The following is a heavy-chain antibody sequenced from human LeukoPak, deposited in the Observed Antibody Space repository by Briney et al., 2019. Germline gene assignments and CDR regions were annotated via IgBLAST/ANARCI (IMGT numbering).Heavy chain of an antibody. Sequence: GGSLRLSCAASGFTFISYAMSWVRQAPGKGLAWVSGISGSGRSTHSADSVKGRFTISRDNSKNMLYLQMNSLRAEDTALYYCAKALDGYNGMDVWGQGTMVIVSS. J-gene: IGHJ6*02. D-gene: IGHD3-16*02. CDR3: AKALDGYNGMDV. CDR2: ISGSGRST. V-gene: IGHV3-23*01. CDR1: GFTFISYA.